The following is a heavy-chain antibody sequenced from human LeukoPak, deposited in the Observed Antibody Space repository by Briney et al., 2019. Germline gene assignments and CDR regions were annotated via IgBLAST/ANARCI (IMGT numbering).Heavy chain of an antibody. CDR1: GFTFSSYA. J-gene: IGHJ4*02. D-gene: IGHD2-2*01. CDR3: AKQSSTTCYAPLDY. Sequence: GGSLRLSCAASGFTFSSYAMSWVRQAPGKGLEWVSAISGSGGGTYYADSVKGRFTISRDNSKNTLYLQMNSLRAEDTAVYYCAKQSSTTCYAPLDYWGQGTLVTVSS. V-gene: IGHV3-23*01. CDR2: ISGSGGGT.